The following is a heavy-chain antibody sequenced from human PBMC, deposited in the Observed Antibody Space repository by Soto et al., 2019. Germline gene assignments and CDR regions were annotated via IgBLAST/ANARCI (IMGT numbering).Heavy chain of an antibody. CDR2: IYYSGST. V-gene: IGHV4-59*01. CDR1: GGSISSYY. J-gene: IGHJ5*02. D-gene: IGHD3-16*01. Sequence: SETLSLTCTVSGGSISSYYWSWIRQPPGKGLEWIGYIYYSGSTNYNPSLKSRVTISVDTSKNQFSLKLSSVTAADTAVYYCAGVEEVGGWFDPWGQGTLVTVSS. CDR3: AGVEEVGGWFDP.